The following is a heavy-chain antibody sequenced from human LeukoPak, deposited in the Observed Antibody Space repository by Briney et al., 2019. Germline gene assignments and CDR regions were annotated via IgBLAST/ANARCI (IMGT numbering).Heavy chain of an antibody. CDR2: INPNSGGP. Sequence: ASVKVSCKASGYTFTAYYMHSVRQAPGQGLEWRGWINPNSGGPNYAQEFQGWVTMTSDTSIRTAYLELSSLRSNETGVYYCARDSGQIPNSRGFLFDYWGRGTLVTVSS. V-gene: IGHV1-2*04. CDR3: ARDSGQIPNSRGFLFDY. J-gene: IGHJ4*02. CDR1: GYTFTAYY. D-gene: IGHD3-22*01.